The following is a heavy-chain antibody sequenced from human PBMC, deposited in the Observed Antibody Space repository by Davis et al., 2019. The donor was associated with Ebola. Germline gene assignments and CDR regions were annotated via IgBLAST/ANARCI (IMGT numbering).Heavy chain of an antibody. D-gene: IGHD3-10*01. Sequence: GSLRLSCAVYGGSFSGYYWSWIRQPPGKGLEWIGEINHSGSTNYNPSLKSRVTISVDTSKNQFSLKLSSVTAADTAVYYCAISDRYYGSGSYYGSITYYYYYGMDVWGQGTTVTVSS. CDR2: INHSGST. J-gene: IGHJ6*02. V-gene: IGHV4-34*01. CDR3: AISDRYYGSGSYYGSITYYYYYGMDV. CDR1: GGSFSGYY.